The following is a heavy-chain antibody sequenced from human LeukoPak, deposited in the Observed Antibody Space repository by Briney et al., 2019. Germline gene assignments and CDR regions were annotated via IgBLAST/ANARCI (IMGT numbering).Heavy chain of an antibody. CDR1: GGSISSGGYY. D-gene: IGHD6-13*01. V-gene: IGHV4-31*03. CDR2: IYYSGST. Sequence: SETLSLTCTVSGGSISSGGYYWSWIRQHPGKGLEWIGYIYYSGSTYYNPSLKSRVTISVDTSKNQFSLKLSSVTAADTAVYYCARVAAAGSRDFDYWGQRTLVTLSS. J-gene: IGHJ4*02. CDR3: ARVAAAGSRDFDY.